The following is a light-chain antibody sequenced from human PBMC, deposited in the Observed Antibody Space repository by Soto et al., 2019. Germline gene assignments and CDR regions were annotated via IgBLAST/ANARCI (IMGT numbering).Light chain of an antibody. CDR1: ASNLGGNP. J-gene: IGLJ2*01. V-gene: IGLV1-44*01. CDR2: TNH. CDR3: AAWDDSLNAVV. Sequence: QAVVTQPPSVSGTPGQTVSISCSGSASNLGGNPVNWYQHLPGAAPKLLIYTNHQRPSGVPDRFSGSKSGTSASLAISGLRSEDEANFYCAAWDDSLNAVVFGGGTKLTVL.